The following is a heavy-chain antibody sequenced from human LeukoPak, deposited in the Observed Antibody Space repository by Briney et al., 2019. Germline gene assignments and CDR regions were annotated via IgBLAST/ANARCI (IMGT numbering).Heavy chain of an antibody. D-gene: IGHD2-21*01. CDR2: IKQDGSEK. Sequence: GGSLRLSCATSGFTFSNYGMHWVRQAPGKGLEWVANIKQDGSEKYYVDSVKGRFTISRDNAKNSLYLQMNSLRAEDTAVYYCARDYLRGGGDCYIDYWGQGTLVTVSS. V-gene: IGHV3-7*01. CDR1: GFTFSNYG. J-gene: IGHJ4*02. CDR3: ARDYLRGGGDCYIDY.